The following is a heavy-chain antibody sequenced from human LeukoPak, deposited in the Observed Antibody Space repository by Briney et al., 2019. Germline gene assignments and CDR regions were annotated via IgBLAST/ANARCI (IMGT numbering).Heavy chain of an antibody. D-gene: IGHD2-2*01. CDR3: VRGGCRSTSCYDY. Sequence: PGGSLRLSCAASGFTFSSYGMHWVRQAPGKGLGWWAVIWYDGSEKYYADSVKGRLTISRDNSKNTLYLQMSSLRVEDTVLYYCVRGGCRSTSCYDYWGQGTLVTVSS. J-gene: IGHJ4*02. V-gene: IGHV3-33*01. CDR1: GFTFSSYG. CDR2: IWYDGSEK.